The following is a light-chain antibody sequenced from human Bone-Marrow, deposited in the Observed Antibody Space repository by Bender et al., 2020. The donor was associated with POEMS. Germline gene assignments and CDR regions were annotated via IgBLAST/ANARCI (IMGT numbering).Light chain of an antibody. CDR1: SSNIGAHA. Sequence: QSVLTQPPSASGTPGQRVTISCSGGSSNIGAHAVNWYQHLPGTAPKLLIYSSHRRPSGVPDRFSGSRSGTSASLAISGLQSEDEADYYCAVWDDSLNGWVFGRGTKLTVL. V-gene: IGLV1-44*01. J-gene: IGLJ3*02. CDR2: SSH. CDR3: AVWDDSLNGWV.